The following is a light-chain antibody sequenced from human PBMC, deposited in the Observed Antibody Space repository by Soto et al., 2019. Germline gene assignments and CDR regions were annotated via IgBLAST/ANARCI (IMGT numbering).Light chain of an antibody. CDR2: EVS. V-gene: IGLV2-8*01. J-gene: IGLJ2*01. Sequence: QSALTQPPSASGSPGQSVTISCTGTSSDVGGYNYVSWFQQHPGKAPNLMIYEVSKRPSGVPDRFSGSKSGNTASLTVSGLQPEDEADYYCSSYAGSNNHVVFGGGTKVTVL. CDR3: SSYAGSNNHVV. CDR1: SSDVGGYNY.